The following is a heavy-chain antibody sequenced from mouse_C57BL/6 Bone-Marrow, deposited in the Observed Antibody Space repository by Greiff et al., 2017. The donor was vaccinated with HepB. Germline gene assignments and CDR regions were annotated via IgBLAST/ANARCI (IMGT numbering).Heavy chain of an antibody. CDR3: TTCYYGSSHWYFDV. V-gene: IGHV14-1*01. CDR2: IDPEDGDT. J-gene: IGHJ1*03. Sequence: VQLKQSGAELVRPGASVKLSCTASGFNIKDYYMHWVKQRPEQGLEWIGRIDPEDGDTEYAPKFQGKATMTADTSSNTAYLQLSSLTSEDTAVYYCTTCYYGSSHWYFDVWGTGTTVTVSS. CDR1: GFNIKDYY. D-gene: IGHD1-1*01.